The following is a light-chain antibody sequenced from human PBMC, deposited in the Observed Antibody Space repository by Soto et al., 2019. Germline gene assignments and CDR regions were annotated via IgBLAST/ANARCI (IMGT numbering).Light chain of an antibody. Sequence: QSALTQPASVSGSRGQSITLSCTATADVPALNRVSWYQQHPGKAPVLIIYDVTKRPSGISSRFSGSKSDNTASLTISRLQVEDEADYYCSSYVTSSLILFGGGTKLTVL. CDR1: ADVPALNR. CDR2: DVT. CDR3: SSYVTSSLIL. J-gene: IGLJ2*01. V-gene: IGLV2-14*03.